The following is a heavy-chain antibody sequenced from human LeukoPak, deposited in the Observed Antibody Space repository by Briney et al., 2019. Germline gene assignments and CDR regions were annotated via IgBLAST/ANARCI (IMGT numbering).Heavy chain of an antibody. D-gene: IGHD3-22*01. CDR2: IYYSGST. J-gene: IGHJ5*02. Sequence: SETLSLTCTVSGGSISSSSYYWGWIRQPPGTGLEWIGSIYYSGSTYYNPSLKSRVTISVDTSKNQFSLKLSSVTAADTAVYYCARRPRRSYYDSSGRNWFDPWGQGTLVTVSS. CDR1: GGSISSSSYY. V-gene: IGHV4-39*07. CDR3: ARRPRRSYYDSSGRNWFDP.